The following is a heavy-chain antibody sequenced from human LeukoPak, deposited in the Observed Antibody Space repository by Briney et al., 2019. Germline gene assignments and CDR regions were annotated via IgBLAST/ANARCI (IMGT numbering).Heavy chain of an antibody. Sequence: PSGTLSLTCAVSGGSISSSNWWSWVRQPPGKGLEWIGEIYHSGSTNYNPSLKSRVTISVDKSKNQFSLKLSSVTAADTAVYYCARGGNRGYYDSSGYLGYLASDYYYYMDVWGKGTTVTVSS. CDR1: GGSISSSNW. CDR3: ARGGNRGYYDSSGYLGYLASDYYYYMDV. CDR2: IYHSGST. J-gene: IGHJ6*03. D-gene: IGHD3-22*01. V-gene: IGHV4-4*02.